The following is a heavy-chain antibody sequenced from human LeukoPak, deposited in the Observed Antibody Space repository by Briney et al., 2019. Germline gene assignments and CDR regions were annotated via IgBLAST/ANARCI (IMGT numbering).Heavy chain of an antibody. Sequence: GGSLRLSCAASGFTFSSYAMHWVRQAPGKGLEWVAVISYDGSNKYYADSVKGRFTISRDNSKNTLYLQMNSLRAEDTAVYYCARAYNVVVVAAHYWGQGTLVTVSS. CDR1: GFTFSSYA. D-gene: IGHD2-15*01. J-gene: IGHJ4*02. CDR3: ARAYNVVVVAAHY. CDR2: ISYDGSNK. V-gene: IGHV3-30*01.